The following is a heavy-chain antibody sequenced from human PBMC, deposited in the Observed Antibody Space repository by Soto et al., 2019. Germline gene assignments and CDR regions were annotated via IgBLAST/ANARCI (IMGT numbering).Heavy chain of an antibody. CDR2: ISPMFGKA. V-gene: IGHV1-69*01. CDR1: GGTFNNYA. D-gene: IGHD2-2*01. CDR3: AREVEVHTPVFGF. Sequence: QVQLVQSGAEVKRPGSSVKVSCKDSGGTFNNYAINWVRQAPGQGLEWMGDISPMFGKANYAQKFQGRVKITADDSTATAYLELSSLRSEDTALYYCAREVEVHTPVFGFWGQGSLVTVSS. J-gene: IGHJ4*02.